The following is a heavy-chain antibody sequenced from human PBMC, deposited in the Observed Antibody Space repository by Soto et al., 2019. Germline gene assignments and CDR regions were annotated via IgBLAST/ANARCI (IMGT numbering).Heavy chain of an antibody. CDR1: GYTFSSYA. CDR2: INAVYGNT. CDR3: ARDTGDGTFDF. Sequence: ASVKVSCKASGYTFSSYAMHCVRQAPGQRLEWMGWINAVYGNTKSSQKFQDRVTISRDTSASTAYMELTSLRSEDTAVYYCARDTGDGTFDFWGQGTLVTVSS. D-gene: IGHD7-27*01. V-gene: IGHV1-3*01. J-gene: IGHJ4*02.